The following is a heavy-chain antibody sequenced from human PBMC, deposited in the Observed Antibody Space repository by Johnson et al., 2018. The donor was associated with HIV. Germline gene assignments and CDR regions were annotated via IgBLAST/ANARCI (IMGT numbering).Heavy chain of an antibody. CDR2: INGDGSGI. V-gene: IGHV3-74*02. Sequence: VQLVESGGGVVQPGRSLRLSCAASGFTFSSYWMHWVRQGPGKGLVWVSRINGDGSGITYADSVKGRFTISRDNAKNTLYLQMNSLRAEDTAVYYCASFWATGAFDIWGQGTVVTVSS. J-gene: IGHJ3*02. CDR1: GFTFSSYW. CDR3: ASFWATGAFDI. D-gene: IGHD3-10*01.